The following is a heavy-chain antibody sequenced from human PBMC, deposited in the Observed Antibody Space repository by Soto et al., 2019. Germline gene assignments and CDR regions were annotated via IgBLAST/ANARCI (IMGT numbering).Heavy chain of an antibody. CDR2: INPNNGGT. Sequence: QVQLVQSGAEVKKSGASVMVSCKASGYTFTGYYIHWVRHTLGQGLEWMGWINPNNGGTNYVQKFQGRVTMTRDTSISTAYMELRRLTSDDTAVYYCARDLPIVGTTTWDYWGQGTLVTVSS. D-gene: IGHD1-26*01. V-gene: IGHV1-2*02. J-gene: IGHJ4*02. CDR3: ARDLPIVGTTTWDY. CDR1: GYTFTGYY.